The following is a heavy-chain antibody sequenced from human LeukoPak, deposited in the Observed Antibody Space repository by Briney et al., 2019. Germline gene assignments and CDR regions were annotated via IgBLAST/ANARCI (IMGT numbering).Heavy chain of an antibody. CDR3: AKGRGTMIVVVINDFDY. CDR1: GFTFSTYN. Sequence: GGSLRLSCAASGFTFSTYNMNWVRQAPGKGLEWVSYISSSTYTIAYANSVKGRFTISRDNAKNSLYLQMNSLRAEDTAVYYCAKGRGTMIVVVINDFDYWGQGTLVTVSS. V-gene: IGHV3-48*01. D-gene: IGHD3-22*01. CDR2: ISSSTYTI. J-gene: IGHJ4*02.